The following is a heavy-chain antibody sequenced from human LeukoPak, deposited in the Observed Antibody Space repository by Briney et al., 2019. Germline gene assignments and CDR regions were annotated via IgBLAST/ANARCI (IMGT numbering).Heavy chain of an antibody. D-gene: IGHD6-13*01. V-gene: IGHV3-23*01. J-gene: IGHJ4*02. CDR3: AKTSTPIPAAGAMDN. CDR2: ISGGGGGT. Sequence: GGSLRLSCAASGFTFRSYAMSWVRQAPGQGLEWVSSISGGGGGTYYANSVKGRFTISRDNSKSTLYLQMNGLRAEDTAVYYCAKTSTPIPAAGAMDNWGQGTLVTVSS. CDR1: GFTFRSYA.